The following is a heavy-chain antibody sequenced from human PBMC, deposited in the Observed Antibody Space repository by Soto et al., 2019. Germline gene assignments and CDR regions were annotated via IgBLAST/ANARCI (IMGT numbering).Heavy chain of an antibody. V-gene: IGHV1-3*01. J-gene: IGHJ4*02. CDR2: INAGNGNT. CDR1: GDTFTSYA. CDR3: ARSIVVVTALDY. Sequence: GASVKVSCKASGDTFTSYAMQWVRQAPGQRLEWMGWINAGNGNTKYSQKFQGRVTITRDTSASTAYMELSSLRSEDTAVYYCARSIVVVTALDYWGQGTLVTVSS. D-gene: IGHD2-21*02.